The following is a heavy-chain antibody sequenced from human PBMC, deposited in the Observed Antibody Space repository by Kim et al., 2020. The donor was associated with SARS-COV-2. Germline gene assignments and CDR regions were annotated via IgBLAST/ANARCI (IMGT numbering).Heavy chain of an antibody. Sequence: GGSLRLSCAASGFTFSSYWMHWVRQAPGKGLVWVSRINSDGSSTSYADSVKGRFTISRDNAKNTLYLQMNSLRAEDTAVYYCARENSKNWNFIKNWFDPWGQGTLVTVSS. J-gene: IGHJ5*02. CDR2: INSDGSST. CDR3: ARENSKNWNFIKNWFDP. D-gene: IGHD1-7*01. V-gene: IGHV3-74*01. CDR1: GFTFSSYW.